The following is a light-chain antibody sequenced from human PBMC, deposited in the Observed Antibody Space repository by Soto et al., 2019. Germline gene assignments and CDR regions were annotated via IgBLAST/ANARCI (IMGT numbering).Light chain of an antibody. J-gene: IGKJ1*01. CDR3: QQYFRPWT. Sequence: DIVMTQSPDSLAVSLGERATINCKSSQSVLYSSNNKNYLAWYQQKPGHPPKLLIYWASTRESGVPDRFSGSGSGTDFPLTISSLQAEDVAVSYCQQYFRPWTFGQGTKVEIK. V-gene: IGKV4-1*01. CDR2: WAS. CDR1: QSVLYSSNNKNY.